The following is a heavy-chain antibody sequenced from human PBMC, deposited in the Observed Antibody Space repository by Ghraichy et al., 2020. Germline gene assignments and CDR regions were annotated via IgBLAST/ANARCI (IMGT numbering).Heavy chain of an antibody. CDR1: GFTFSSYW. CDR2: INSDGGST. CDR3: VKDLVGSGFGAYGMDV. J-gene: IGHJ6*02. D-gene: IGHD2-15*01. V-gene: IGHV3-74*01. Sequence: SCAASGFTFSSYWMHWVRQAPGKGLVWVSRINSDGGSTTYADSVKGRFTISKDNAKNTLYLQMNSLRAEDTAVYYCVKDLVGSGFGAYGMDVWGQGTTVTVSS.